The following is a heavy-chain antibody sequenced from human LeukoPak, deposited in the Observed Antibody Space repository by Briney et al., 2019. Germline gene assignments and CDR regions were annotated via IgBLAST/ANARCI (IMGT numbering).Heavy chain of an antibody. CDR2: ISGSGGST. V-gene: IGHV3-23*01. D-gene: IGHD3-16*02. CDR3: AKEPTNFGYVWGSYRRRSSKISSFDY. Sequence: GGSLRLSCAASGFTFSSYAMSWVRQAPGKGLEWVSAISGSGGSTYYADSVKGRFTISRDNSKNTLYLQMNSLRAEDTAVYYCAKEPTNFGYVWGSYRRRSSKISSFDYWGQGALVTVSS. CDR1: GFTFSSYA. J-gene: IGHJ4*02.